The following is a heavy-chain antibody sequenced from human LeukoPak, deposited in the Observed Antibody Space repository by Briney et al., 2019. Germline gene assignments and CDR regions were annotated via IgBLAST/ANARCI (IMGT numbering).Heavy chain of an antibody. J-gene: IGHJ6*03. CDR1: GASISSVNL. V-gene: IGHV4-4*02. CDR2: MYLSGTA. CDR3: ARVCPAIAGSASAPTPYY. D-gene: IGHD3-10*01. Sequence: PSGTLSLTCAVSGASISSVNLWSWVRQPPGKGLEWIGEMYLSGTATYNPSLKGRVTISIDKSENQFSLKLTSVTAADTAVYYCARVCPAIAGSASAPTPYY.